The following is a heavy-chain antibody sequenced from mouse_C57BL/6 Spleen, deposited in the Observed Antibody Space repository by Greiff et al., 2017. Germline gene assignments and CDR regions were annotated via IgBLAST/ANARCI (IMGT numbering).Heavy chain of an antibody. V-gene: IGHV1-52*01. J-gene: IGHJ4*01. Sequence: QVQLQQPGAELVRPGSSVKLSCKASGYTFTSYWMHWVKQRPIQGLEWIGNIDPSDSETQYNQKFKDKATLTVDKSSSTAYMQLSSLTSEDSAVYYCARGLPYYYGSRGYYAIDYWGQGTSVTVSA. D-gene: IGHD1-1*01. CDR3: ARGLPYYYGSRGYYAIDY. CDR2: IDPSDSET. CDR1: GYTFTSYW.